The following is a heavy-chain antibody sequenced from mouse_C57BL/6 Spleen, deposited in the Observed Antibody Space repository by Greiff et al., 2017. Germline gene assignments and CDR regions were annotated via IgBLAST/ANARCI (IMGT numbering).Heavy chain of an antibody. J-gene: IGHJ4*01. Sequence: QVQLKQPGAELVRPGSSVKLSCKASGYTFTSYWMHWVKQRPIQGLEWIGNIDPSDSETHYNQKFKDKATLTVDKSSSTAYMQLSSLTSEDSAVYYCARTTKVMDYWGQGTSVTVSS. CDR1: GYTFTSYW. CDR2: IDPSDSET. V-gene: IGHV1-52*01. CDR3: ARTTKVMDY.